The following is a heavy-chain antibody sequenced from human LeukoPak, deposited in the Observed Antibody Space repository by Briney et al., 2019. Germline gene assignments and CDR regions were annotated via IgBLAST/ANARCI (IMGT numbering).Heavy chain of an antibody. CDR3: ARHSSSWYGVDY. J-gene: IGHJ4*02. D-gene: IGHD6-13*01. CDR2: IYYSGST. V-gene: IGHV4-59*01. Sequence: SETLSLTCTVSGGSISSYYWSWIRQPPGKGLEWIGYIYYSGSTNYNPSLKSRVTISVDTSKNQFSLKLSSVTAADTAVYYCARHSSSWYGVDYWGQGTLDTVSS. CDR1: GGSISSYY.